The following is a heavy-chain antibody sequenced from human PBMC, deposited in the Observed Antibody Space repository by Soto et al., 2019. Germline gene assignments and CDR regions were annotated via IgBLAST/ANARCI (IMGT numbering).Heavy chain of an antibody. CDR2: INPSGGST. Sequence: GASVKVSCKASGYTFTSYYMHWVRQAPGQGLEWMGIINPSGGSTSYAQKFQGRVTMTRDTSTSTVYMELSSLRSEDTAVYYCAREGLVLVPTTVNSDYYYYAMDVWGKGTPVTVSS. CDR1: GYTFTSYY. V-gene: IGHV1-46*01. CDR3: AREGLVLVPTTVNSDYYYYAMDV. J-gene: IGHJ6*04. D-gene: IGHD2-2*01.